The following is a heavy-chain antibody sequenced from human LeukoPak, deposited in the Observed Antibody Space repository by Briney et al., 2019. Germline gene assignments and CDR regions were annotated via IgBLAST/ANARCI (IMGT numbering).Heavy chain of an antibody. V-gene: IGHV1-69*06. Sequence: SVKVSCKASGGTFSSYAISWVRQAPGQGLEWMGRIIPIFGTANYAQRFQGRVTITADKSTSTAYMELSSLRSEDTAVYYCARGELYSYGYHYYYMDVWGKGTTVTVSS. CDR3: ARGELYSYGYHYYYMDV. CDR1: GGTFSSYA. D-gene: IGHD5-18*01. CDR2: IIPIFGTA. J-gene: IGHJ6*03.